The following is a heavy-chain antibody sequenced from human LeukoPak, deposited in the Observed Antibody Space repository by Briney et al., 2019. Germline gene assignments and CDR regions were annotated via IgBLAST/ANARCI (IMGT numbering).Heavy chain of an antibody. CDR3: ARGLLSKYYFDY. J-gene: IGHJ4*02. D-gene: IGHD2/OR15-2a*01. CDR1: GFTFNNYW. V-gene: IGHV3-74*01. Sequence: GGSLRLSCAASGFTFNNYWMHWVRQVPGKGLVWVSRINRDGSRTNYVDSAKGRFTISSDNAKNSLYLQMNSLRAEDTAVYYCARGLLSKYYFDYWGQGTLVTVSS. CDR2: INRDGSRT.